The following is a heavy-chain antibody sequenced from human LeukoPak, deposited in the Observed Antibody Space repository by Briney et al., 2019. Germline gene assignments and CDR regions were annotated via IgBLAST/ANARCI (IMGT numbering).Heavy chain of an antibody. CDR3: ARREYSTSFDY. CDR1: GYTFTSYS. Sequence: ASVKVSCKASGYTFTSYSVHWVRQAPGQGLEWMGIINPSGGSTSYAQKFQGRVTMTRDTSTSTVYMELSSLRSDDTAVYYCARREYSTSFDYWGQGTLVTVSS. J-gene: IGHJ4*02. V-gene: IGHV1-46*01. CDR2: INPSGGST. D-gene: IGHD6-6*01.